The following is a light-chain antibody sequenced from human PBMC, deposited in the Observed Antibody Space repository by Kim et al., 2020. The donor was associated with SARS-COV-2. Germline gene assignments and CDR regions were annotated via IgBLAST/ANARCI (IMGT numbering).Light chain of an antibody. CDR1: QRASNK. V-gene: IGKV1-39*01. CDR2: AAS. Sequence: ASVGDRVSITFRASQRASNKSNWYQQKPGQAPKLLIYAASSLQSGVPARFRGSGAGTDFNLSISSPQPEVFATYYCQQNYWFRWTFGQGTKVDIK. CDR3: QQNYWFRWT. J-gene: IGKJ1*01.